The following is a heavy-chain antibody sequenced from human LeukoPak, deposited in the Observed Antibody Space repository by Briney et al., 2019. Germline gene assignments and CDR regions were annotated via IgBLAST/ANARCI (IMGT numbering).Heavy chain of an antibody. Sequence: ASVKVSCKASGYTFTSYGISWVRQAPGQGLEWMGWISAYNGNTNYAQKLQGRVTMTADTSTSTAYMGLRSLRSDDTAVYYCERSRCSSTSCYGDLDYWGQGTLVTVSS. CDR2: ISAYNGNT. V-gene: IGHV1-18*01. D-gene: IGHD2-2*01. CDR3: ERSRCSSTSCYGDLDY. J-gene: IGHJ4*02. CDR1: GYTFTSYG.